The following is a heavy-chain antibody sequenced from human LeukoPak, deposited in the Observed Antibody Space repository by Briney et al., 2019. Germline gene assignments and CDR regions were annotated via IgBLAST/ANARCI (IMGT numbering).Heavy chain of an antibody. Sequence: PSQTLSLTCTVSGGSISTGDYYCRWVRQPPGEGLEWIGCFYYTGKTFYNPSLQSRVAISGDTAKNQVSLRVTSVTAADTALYYCARTGFTYGSAGSWGQGTLVTVSA. D-gene: IGHD5-18*01. J-gene: IGHJ5*02. CDR2: FYYTGKT. CDR1: GGSISTGDYY. V-gene: IGHV4-30-4*01. CDR3: ARTGFTYGSAGS.